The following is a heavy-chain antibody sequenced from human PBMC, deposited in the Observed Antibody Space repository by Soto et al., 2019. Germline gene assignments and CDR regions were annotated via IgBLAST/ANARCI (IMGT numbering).Heavy chain of an antibody. CDR3: AKERSSGWSFDY. CDR1: GFTFSTYA. J-gene: IGHJ4*02. CDR2: ISGSGDST. V-gene: IGHV3-23*01. D-gene: IGHD6-19*01. Sequence: GGSLRLSCAASGFTFSTYAMNWVRQAPGKGLEWVSGISGSGDSTYYADSVKGRFTVSRDNSKNTLYLQMNSLRAEDTAVFYCAKERSSGWSFDYXGQGTLVTVSS.